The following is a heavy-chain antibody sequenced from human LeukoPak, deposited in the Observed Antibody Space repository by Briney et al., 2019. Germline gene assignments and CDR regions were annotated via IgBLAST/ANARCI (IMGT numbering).Heavy chain of an antibody. CDR3: ARPATVVPGYAFDI. V-gene: IGHV4-39*01. CDR2: IYYSGST. CDR1: GGSISSSSYY. J-gene: IGHJ3*02. D-gene: IGHD4-23*01. Sequence: PSETLSLTCAVSGGSISSSSYYWGWIRQPPGKGLEWIGSIYYSGSTYYNPSLKSRVTISVDTSKNQFSLKLSSVTAADTAVYYCARPATVVPGYAFDIWGQGTMVTVSP.